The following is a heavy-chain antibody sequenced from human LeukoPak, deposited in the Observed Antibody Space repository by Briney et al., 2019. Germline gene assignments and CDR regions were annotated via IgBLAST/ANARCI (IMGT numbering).Heavy chain of an antibody. D-gene: IGHD2-2*01. CDR2: IYYNGGT. CDR3: ARRGQLPAD. J-gene: IGHJ4*02. V-gene: IGHV4-59*01. CDR1: GDSISSYY. Sequence: SETLSLACTVSGDSISSYYWSWIRQPPGKGLEWIGYIYYNGGTNYNPSLKSRVTISVDTSKSQCSLKLSSVTAADTAVYYCARRGQLPADWGQGTLVTVSS.